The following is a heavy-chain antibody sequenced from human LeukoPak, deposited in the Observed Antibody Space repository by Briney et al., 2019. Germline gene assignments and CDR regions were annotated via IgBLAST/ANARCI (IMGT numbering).Heavy chain of an antibody. CDR3: ARPGRPYTAMVTEYKN. J-gene: IGHJ4*02. V-gene: IGHV4-34*01. CDR2: INHSGST. Sequence: PSETLSLTCAVYGGSFSGYYWSWIRQPPGKGLEWLGEINHSGSTNYNPSLKSRVTISVDTSKNQFSLKLSSVTAADTAVYYCARPGRPYTAMVTEYKNWGQGTLVTVSS. CDR1: GGSFSGYY. D-gene: IGHD5-18*01.